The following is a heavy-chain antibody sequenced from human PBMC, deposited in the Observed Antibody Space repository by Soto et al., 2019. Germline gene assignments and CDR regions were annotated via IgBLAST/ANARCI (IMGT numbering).Heavy chain of an antibody. D-gene: IGHD2-21*01. J-gene: IGHJ5*02. V-gene: IGHV4-59*12. Sequence: PSETLSLTCTVSGGSISTYFWSWLRQPPGKGLEWIGYIYASGSTNYNPSLKSRATISVDTSKNQFSLKVRSVTAADTAVYYCARETYRDYVGYFDPWGQGIQVTVSS. CDR2: IYASGST. CDR1: GGSISTYF. CDR3: ARETYRDYVGYFDP.